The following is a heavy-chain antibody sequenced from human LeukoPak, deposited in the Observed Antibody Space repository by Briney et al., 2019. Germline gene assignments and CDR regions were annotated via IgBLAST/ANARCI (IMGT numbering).Heavy chain of an antibody. Sequence: GGSLRLSCAASGFTFSSYAMSWVRQAPGKGLEWVGRIKSKTDGGTTDYAAPVKGRFTISRDDSKNTLYLQMNSLKTEDTAVYYCTTDTLYYYDSSGYYSKYYFDYWGQGTLVTVSS. CDR1: GFTFSSYA. CDR3: TTDTLYYYDSSGYYSKYYFDY. J-gene: IGHJ4*02. CDR2: IKSKTDGGTT. D-gene: IGHD3-22*01. V-gene: IGHV3-15*01.